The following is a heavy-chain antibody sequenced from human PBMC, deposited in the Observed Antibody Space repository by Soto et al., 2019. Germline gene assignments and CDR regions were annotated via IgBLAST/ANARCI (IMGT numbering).Heavy chain of an antibody. CDR3: TTKREGRGGSSSV. Sequence: GGSLRLSCASSGFTSNTDWMSWVRKAPGKGPAWVGRIKSKTDGGTTDYAAPVEGRFSISRDDSKNTLYLQVNSLKTEDTAVYYCTTKREGRGGSSSVWGQGTMVTVSS. CDR2: IKSKTDGGTT. CDR1: GFTSNTDW. V-gene: IGHV3-15*01. D-gene: IGHD2-15*01. J-gene: IGHJ3*01.